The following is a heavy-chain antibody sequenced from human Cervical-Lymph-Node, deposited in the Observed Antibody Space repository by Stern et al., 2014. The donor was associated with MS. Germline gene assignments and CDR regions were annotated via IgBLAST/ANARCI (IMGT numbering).Heavy chain of an antibody. CDR3: ARESPQYGIDV. V-gene: IGHV1-18*01. Sequence: VQLVESGAEVIKPGASVKVSCKASGYSFNSYGISWVRQAPGQGVEWMAWISTYNGNTNYAQKLQGRVTMTTDTSTSTAYMELRSLRSDDTAMYYCARESPQYGIDVWGQGTTVTVSS. J-gene: IGHJ6*02. CDR2: ISTYNGNT. CDR1: GYSFNSYG.